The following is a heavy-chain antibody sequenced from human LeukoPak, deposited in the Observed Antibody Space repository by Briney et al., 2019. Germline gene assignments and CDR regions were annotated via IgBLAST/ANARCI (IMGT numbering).Heavy chain of an antibody. CDR3: ARVHIVTGTYFDS. J-gene: IGHJ4*02. CDR2: VYSSGFT. D-gene: IGHD3-10*01. Sequence: SDTLSLTCTISGDSMSGYSWSWLRQPAGKELEWIGRVYSSGFTEYNLSLDGRVTMSIETSKNQLSLKLDSVTAADTAAYYCARVHIVTGTYFDSWGQGALVTVSS. CDR1: GDSMSGYS. V-gene: IGHV4-4*07.